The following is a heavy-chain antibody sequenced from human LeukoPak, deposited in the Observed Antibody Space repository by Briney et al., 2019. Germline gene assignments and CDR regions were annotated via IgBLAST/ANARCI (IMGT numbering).Heavy chain of an antibody. CDR1: GFTFSSYG. Sequence: GGSLRLSCAASGFTFSSYGMHWVRQAPGKGLEWVAVISYDGSNKYYADSVKGRFTISRDDSKNTLYLQMNSLRAEDTAVYYCAKFSVADGKYFDYWGQGTLVTVSS. J-gene: IGHJ4*02. CDR3: AKFSVADGKYFDY. V-gene: IGHV3-30*18. D-gene: IGHD5-24*01. CDR2: ISYDGSNK.